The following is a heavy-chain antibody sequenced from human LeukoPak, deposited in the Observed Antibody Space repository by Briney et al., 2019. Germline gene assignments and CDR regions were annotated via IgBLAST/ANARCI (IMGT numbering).Heavy chain of an antibody. CDR2: IAYDGSNK. CDR1: AFTFGSYT. Sequence: GGSLRLSCAASAFTFGSYTMHWVRQAPGKGLEWVTVIAYDGSNKYYADSVKGRFTISRDNSKNTLYLQMNSLRPEDTAVYYCARDSYGSGYYMDVWGKGTTVTVSS. D-gene: IGHD3-22*01. J-gene: IGHJ6*04. V-gene: IGHV3-30*04. CDR3: ARDSYGSGYYMDV.